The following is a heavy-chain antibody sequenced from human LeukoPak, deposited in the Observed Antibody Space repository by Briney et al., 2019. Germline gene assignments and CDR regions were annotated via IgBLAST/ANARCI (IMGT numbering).Heavy chain of an antibody. CDR1: GGSISSYY. D-gene: IGHD4-17*01. J-gene: IGHJ4*02. Sequence: KPSATLSLTCPVSGGSISSYYWSWIRQPPGKGLEWIGYIYYSGSTNYNPSLKSRVTISVDTSKNQFSLKLSSVTAADTAVYYCARAHGDYEAGGYWGQGTLVTVSS. V-gene: IGHV4-59*01. CDR2: IYYSGST. CDR3: ARAHGDYEAGGY.